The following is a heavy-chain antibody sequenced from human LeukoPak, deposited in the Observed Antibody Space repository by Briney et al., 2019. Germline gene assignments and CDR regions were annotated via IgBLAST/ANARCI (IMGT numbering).Heavy chain of an antibody. CDR3: ARESDSSGWYANYFDY. D-gene: IGHD6-19*01. V-gene: IGHV1-69*01. Sequence: SVKVSCKASGGTFSIYAISWVRQAPGQGLEWMGGIIPIFGTANYAQKFQGRVTITADESTSTAYMELSSLRSEDTAVYYCARESDSSGWYANYFDYWGQGTLVTVSS. J-gene: IGHJ4*02. CDR2: IIPIFGTA. CDR1: GGTFSIYA.